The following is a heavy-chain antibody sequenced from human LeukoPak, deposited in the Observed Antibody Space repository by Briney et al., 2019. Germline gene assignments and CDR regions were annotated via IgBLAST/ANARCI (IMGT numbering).Heavy chain of an antibody. D-gene: IGHD5-24*01. Sequence: GGSLRFSCAASGFTFSIYAMSWVRQAPWKGLEWVAAISSSGGTTYYADSMRGRFIISRDNSKSMLYLEMSSLRADDTAVYYCAKVAARRDYEAYFEYWGQGTQVTVSS. CDR1: GFTFSIYA. V-gene: IGHV3-23*01. J-gene: IGHJ4*02. CDR2: ISSSGGTT. CDR3: AKVAARRDYEAYFEY.